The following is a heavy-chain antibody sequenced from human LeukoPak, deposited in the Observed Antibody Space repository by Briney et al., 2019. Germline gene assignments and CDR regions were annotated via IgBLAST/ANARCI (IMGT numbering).Heavy chain of an antibody. CDR1: GFTFSNAW. CDR3: TTGYYGGNSDFDY. CDR2: IKSKTDGGTT. Sequence: MAGVSLRLSCAASGFTFSNAWMSWVRQAPGKGLEWVGRIKSKTDGGTTDYAAPVKGRFTISRDDSKNTLYLQMNSLKTEDTAVYYCTTGYYGGNSDFDYWGQGTLVTVSS. D-gene: IGHD4-23*01. V-gene: IGHV3-15*01. J-gene: IGHJ4*02.